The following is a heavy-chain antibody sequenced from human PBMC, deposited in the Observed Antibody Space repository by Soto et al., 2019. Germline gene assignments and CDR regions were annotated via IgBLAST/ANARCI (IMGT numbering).Heavy chain of an antibody. V-gene: IGHV4-38-2*02. D-gene: IGHD5-12*01. J-gene: IGHJ4*02. CDR2: MYHDGNT. Sequence: SETQSLSCAVSGYSISSGCFWGWIRQPPGKGLEWIANMYHDGNTHYNPSLKSRVTMSVDTSKNQFSLKLNSVTAADTAVYYCARESYSGYHSYDYWGQGILVIVSS. CDR1: GYSISSGCF. CDR3: ARESYSGYHSYDY.